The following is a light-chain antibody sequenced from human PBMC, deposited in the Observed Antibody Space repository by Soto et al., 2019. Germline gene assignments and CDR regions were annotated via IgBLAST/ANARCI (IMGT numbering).Light chain of an antibody. CDR3: QHYNSYSEA. Sequence: DIQMTQSPSTLSASVGDRVTITCRASQSISSWLAWYQQKPGKAPKLLIYHAYSLESGVPSRFSGSESGTEFTLTISSLQPDDFATYYCQHYNSYSEAFGQGTKVDIK. CDR2: HAY. J-gene: IGKJ1*01. CDR1: QSISSW. V-gene: IGKV1-5*01.